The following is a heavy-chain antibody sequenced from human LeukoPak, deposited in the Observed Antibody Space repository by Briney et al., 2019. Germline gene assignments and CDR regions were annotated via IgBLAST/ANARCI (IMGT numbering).Heavy chain of an antibody. J-gene: IGHJ5*02. Sequence: KPSEXLSLXXXXXXGSFSGYYWSWIRQPPGEGLEWLGEINHSGSTNYNPSRKGRVTISGDTSKNQFSLKLSSVTAADTAVYYCAREKRITMVRGVINWFDPWGEGTLVTVSS. CDR2: INHSGST. V-gene: IGHV4-34*01. D-gene: IGHD3-10*01. CDR3: AREKRITMVRGVINWFDP. CDR1: XGSFSGYY.